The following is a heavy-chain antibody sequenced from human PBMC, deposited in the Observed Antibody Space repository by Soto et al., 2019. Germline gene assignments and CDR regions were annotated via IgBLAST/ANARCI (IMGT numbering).Heavy chain of an antibody. CDR3: ATSNWFDP. V-gene: IGHV4-31*03. CDR1: GGSISSGGYS. J-gene: IGHJ5*02. CDR2: IYYSGST. Sequence: SETLSLTCTVSGGSISSGGYSWSWIRQHPGKGLEWIGYIYYSGSTYYNPSLKSRVTISVDTSKNQFSLKLSSVTAADTAVYYCATSNWFDPWGQGTLVTVSS.